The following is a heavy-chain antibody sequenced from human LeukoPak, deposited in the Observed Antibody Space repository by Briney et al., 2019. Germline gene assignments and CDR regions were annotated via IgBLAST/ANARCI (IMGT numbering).Heavy chain of an antibody. D-gene: IGHD6-19*01. Sequence: SVKVSCKASGGTFSSYAISWVRQAPGQGLEWMGGIIPIFGTANYAQKFQGRVTITADKSTSTAYMELSSLRSEDTAVYYCARDPLGSGWYGNLDYWGQGTLVTVSS. J-gene: IGHJ4*02. CDR3: ARDPLGSGWYGNLDY. V-gene: IGHV1-69*06. CDR1: GGTFSSYA. CDR2: IIPIFGTA.